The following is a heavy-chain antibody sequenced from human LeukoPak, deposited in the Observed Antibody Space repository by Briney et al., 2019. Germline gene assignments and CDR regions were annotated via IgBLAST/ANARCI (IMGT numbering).Heavy chain of an antibody. J-gene: IGHJ4*02. D-gene: IGHD3-9*01. CDR2: IKEDGTYT. CDR3: ARDFDMGITPGDDFDF. V-gene: IGHV3-74*01. CDR1: GFSFSKYW. Sequence: GGSLRLSCAASGFSFSKYWMHWVRQTPGEGLVWVSRIKEDGTYTSYANSVKGRFTISRDNARNTVFLQMNSLRAEDTAVYYCARDFDMGITPGDDFDFWGQGTLVTVSS.